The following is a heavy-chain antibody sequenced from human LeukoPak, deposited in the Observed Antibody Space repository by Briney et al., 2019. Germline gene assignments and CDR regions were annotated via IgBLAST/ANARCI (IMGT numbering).Heavy chain of an antibody. CDR1: GFTFSSYS. CDR3: ARDLGRSGIGVVIYWYFDL. CDR2: ISYDGSIK. D-gene: IGHD3-22*01. J-gene: IGHJ2*01. Sequence: GGSLRLSCAASGFTFSSYSIHWVRQAPGKGLEWVAVISYDGSIKYYADSVKGRFTISRDNSKNTLLLQLNSLKAEDTAVYYCARDLGRSGIGVVIYWYFDLWGRGTLVTVSS. V-gene: IGHV3-30*19.